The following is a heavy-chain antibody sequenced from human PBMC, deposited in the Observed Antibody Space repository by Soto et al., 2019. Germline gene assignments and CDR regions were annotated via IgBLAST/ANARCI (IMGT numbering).Heavy chain of an antibody. Sequence: SETLSLTCTVSGGSISSGGYYWSWIRQHPGKGLEWIGYIYYSGSTYYNPSLKSRVTISVDTSKNQFSLKLSSVTAADTAVYYCARSTIFGVVSIGGAFDIWGQGTMVTVSS. V-gene: IGHV4-31*03. CDR2: IYYSGST. D-gene: IGHD3-3*01. CDR1: GGSISSGGYY. CDR3: ARSTIFGVVSIGGAFDI. J-gene: IGHJ3*02.